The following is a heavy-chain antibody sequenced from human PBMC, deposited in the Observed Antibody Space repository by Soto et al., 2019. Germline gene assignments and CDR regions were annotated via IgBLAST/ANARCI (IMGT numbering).Heavy chain of an antibody. J-gene: IGHJ5*02. CDR3: ARGNGPLLWWHGNWFDP. V-gene: IGHV4-59*01. CDR2: IYYSGST. D-gene: IGHD2-21*01. Sequence: ASETLSLTCTVSGGSISSYYWSWIRQPPGKGLEWIGYIYYSGSTNYNPSLKSRVTISVDTSKNQFSLKLSSVTAADTAVYYCARGNGPLLWWHGNWFDPWGQGTLVTVSS. CDR1: GGSISSYY.